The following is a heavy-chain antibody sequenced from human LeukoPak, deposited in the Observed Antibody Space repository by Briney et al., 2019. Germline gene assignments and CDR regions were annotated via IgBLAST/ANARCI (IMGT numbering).Heavy chain of an antibody. V-gene: IGHV3-33*03. Sequence: PGRSLRLSCAASGFSFTSYGMHWVRQAQGKGLEWVAMIWYDGSHKKYADSVEGRFSISRDTSKNTLYLQMNSLRADDTAVYFPATHPIDYWGQGSLVTVSS. D-gene: IGHD5-12*01. CDR3: ATHPIDY. CDR1: GFSFTSYG. CDR2: IWYDGSHK. J-gene: IGHJ4*02.